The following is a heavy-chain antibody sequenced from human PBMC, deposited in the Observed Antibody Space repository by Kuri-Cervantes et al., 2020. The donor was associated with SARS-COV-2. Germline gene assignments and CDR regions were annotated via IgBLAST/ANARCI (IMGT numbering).Heavy chain of an antibody. CDR1: GGSFSGYY. CDR3: ASLPRPNMTTVTTPDY. V-gene: IGHV4-34*01. J-gene: IGHJ4*02. Sequence: ESLKISCAVYGGSFSGYYWGWIRQPPGKGLEWIGEINHSGSTNYNPSLKSRVTISVDTSKNQFSLKLSSVTAADTAVYYCASLPRPNMTTVTTPDYWGQGTLVTVSS. CDR2: INHSGST. D-gene: IGHD4-17*01.